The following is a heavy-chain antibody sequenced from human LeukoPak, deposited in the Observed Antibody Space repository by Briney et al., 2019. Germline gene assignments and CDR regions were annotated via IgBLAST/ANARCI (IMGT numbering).Heavy chain of an antibody. D-gene: IGHD2-2*01. CDR2: IYTSWST. J-gene: IGHJ5*02. CDR1: GGSISSYY. Sequence: SETLSLTCTVSGGSISSYYWSWIRQPAGKGLEWIGRIYTSWSTNYNPSLKSRVTMSVDTSKNQFSLKLSSVTAADTAVYYCARDQPEYQLLYWFDPWGQGTLVTVSS. CDR3: ARDQPEYQLLYWFDP. V-gene: IGHV4-4*07.